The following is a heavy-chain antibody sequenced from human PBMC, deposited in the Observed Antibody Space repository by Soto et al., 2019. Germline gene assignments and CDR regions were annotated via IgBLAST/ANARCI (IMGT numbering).Heavy chain of an antibody. J-gene: IGHJ6*02. CDR2: INHSGST. Sequence: LPLTVAVYGGAFSGNHWSWIHQHQENGLELIGEINHSGSTNYNPSLKSRVTISVDTSKNQFSLKLSSVTAADTAVYYCARERGVRVRGVITPYYYYYRMDGWVQG. CDR3: ARERGVRVRGVITPYYYYYRMDG. D-gene: IGHD3-10*01. V-gene: IGHV4-34*01. CDR1: GGAFSGNH.